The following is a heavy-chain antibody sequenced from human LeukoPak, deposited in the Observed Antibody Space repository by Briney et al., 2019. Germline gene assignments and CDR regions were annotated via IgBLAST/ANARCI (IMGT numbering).Heavy chain of an antibody. V-gene: IGHV3-64*02. CDR2: ISSSGDST. Sequence: GGSLRLSCAASGFTLSRYALHWVRQPPGKGLEYVSAISSSGDSTYYADSVKGRFTISRDNSKNTLYLQMNSLRAEDTAVYYCATYGSGPLSDWGQGTLVTVSS. CDR1: GFTLSRYA. D-gene: IGHD3-10*01. CDR3: ATYGSGPLSD. J-gene: IGHJ4*02.